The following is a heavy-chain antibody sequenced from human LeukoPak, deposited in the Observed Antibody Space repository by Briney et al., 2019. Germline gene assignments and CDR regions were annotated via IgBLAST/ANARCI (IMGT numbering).Heavy chain of an antibody. V-gene: IGHV3-66*01. J-gene: IGHJ5*02. Sequence: GGSLRLSCAASGFTVSSSYMSWVRQAPGKGLEWVSAIYSGGNTYYADSVKGRFTISRDNSENTLSLQTNSLRAEDTAVYYCARVRTALTNWFDPWGQGTLVTVAS. CDR3: ARVRTALTNWFDP. CDR2: IYSGGNT. D-gene: IGHD4-17*01. CDR1: GFTVSSSY.